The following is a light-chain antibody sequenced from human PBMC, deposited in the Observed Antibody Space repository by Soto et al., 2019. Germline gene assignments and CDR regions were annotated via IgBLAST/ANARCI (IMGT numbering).Light chain of an antibody. CDR2: SNN. V-gene: IGLV1-47*02. Sequence: QSVLTQPPSASGTPGQRVTISCSGSSSNIGSNYVYWYQQLTGTAPKLLIYSNNQRPSGVPDRFSGSKSGTSASLDISGLRSEDEADYYCAAWDDSLSGVVFGGGTKLTVL. J-gene: IGLJ2*01. CDR1: SSNIGSNY. CDR3: AAWDDSLSGVV.